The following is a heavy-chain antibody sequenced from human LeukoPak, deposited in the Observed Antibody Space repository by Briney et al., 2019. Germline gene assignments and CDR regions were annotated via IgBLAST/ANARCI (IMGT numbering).Heavy chain of an antibody. D-gene: IGHD4-23*01. V-gene: IGHV4-34*01. CDR1: GGSFSGYY. J-gene: IGHJ6*03. Sequence: PSETLSLTCAVYGGSFSGYYWSWIRQPPGKGLEWIGEINHSGSTNYNPSLKSRVTISVDTSKNQFSLKLSPVTAADTAVYYCATTVVTYYYYYYMDVWGKGTTVTVSS. CDR3: ATTVVTYYYYYYMDV. CDR2: INHSGST.